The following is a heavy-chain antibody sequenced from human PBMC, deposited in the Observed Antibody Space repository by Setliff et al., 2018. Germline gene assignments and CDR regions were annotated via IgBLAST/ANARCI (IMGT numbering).Heavy chain of an antibody. Sequence: ASVKVSCKASGYTFTSYGISWGRQAPGQGLEWMGTINPSGGYTIYAPDFQGRVTMTTDTSTNTAFMELRSLRSEDTAIYYCASDSYGDNLPYNWFAPWGQGTLVTVSS. V-gene: IGHV1-18*01. J-gene: IGHJ5*02. CDR1: GYTFTSYG. D-gene: IGHD4-17*01. CDR2: INPSGGYT. CDR3: ASDSYGDNLPYNWFAP.